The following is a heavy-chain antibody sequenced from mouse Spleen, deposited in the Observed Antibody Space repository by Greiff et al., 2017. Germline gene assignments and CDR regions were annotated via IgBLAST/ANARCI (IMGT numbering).Heavy chain of an antibody. D-gene: IGHD2-5*01. J-gene: IGHJ2*01. CDR2: ISSGGSYT. CDR1: GFTFSSYG. V-gene: IGHV5-6*01. CDR3: ARQNYSNYLRNFDY. Sequence: EVHLVESGGDLVKPGGSLKLSCAASGFTFSSYGMSWVRQTPDKRLEWVATISSGGSYTYYPDSVKGRFTISRDNAKNTLYLQMSSLKSEDTAMYYCARQNYSNYLRNFDYWGQGTTLTVSS.